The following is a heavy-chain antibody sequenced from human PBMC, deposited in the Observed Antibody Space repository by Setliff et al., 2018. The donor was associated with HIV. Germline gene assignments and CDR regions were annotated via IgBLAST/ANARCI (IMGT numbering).Heavy chain of an antibody. CDR1: GGSFSSGDYS. CDR3: ARDSLNLGELSSNPDASDI. V-gene: IGHV4-30-4*08. CDR2: IFYSGST. D-gene: IGHD3-16*02. J-gene: IGHJ3*02. Sequence: PSETLSLTCTVSGGSFSSGDYSWTWIRQPPGKGLEWIGFIFYSGSTHQNPSLKSRVTISVDSSKTHFSLILSSVTAADTAVYYCARDSLNLGELSSNPDASDIWGQGTMVTVSS.